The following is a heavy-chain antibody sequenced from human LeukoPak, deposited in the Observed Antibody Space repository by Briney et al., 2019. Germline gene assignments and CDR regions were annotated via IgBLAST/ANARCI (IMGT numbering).Heavy chain of an antibody. CDR3: ARVGNDYGDY. CDR1: GGSISSSSYY. CDR2: IYYSGST. J-gene: IGHJ4*02. D-gene: IGHD2-8*01. V-gene: IGHV4-39*07. Sequence: SETLSLTCTVSGGSISSSSYYWGWIRQPPGKGLEWIGSIYYSGSTYYNPSLKSRVTISVDTSKNQFSLKLSSVTAADTAVYYCARVGNDYGDYWGQGTLVTVSS.